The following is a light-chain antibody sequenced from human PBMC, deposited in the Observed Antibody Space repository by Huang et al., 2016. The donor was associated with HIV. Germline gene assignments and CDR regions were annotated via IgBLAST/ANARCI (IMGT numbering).Light chain of an antibody. J-gene: IGKJ1*01. CDR3: QQYSNWPQT. CDR2: GSS. CDR1: QSGSTD. V-gene: IGKV3-15*01. Sequence: EIVMTQSPATLSVSPGERATLSCRASQSGSTDLAWYQQKPGQSPRLLIYGSSTRATGIPARFSGSGSGTEFTLTISSLQSGDFAVYYCQQYSNWPQTFGQGTKVEIK.